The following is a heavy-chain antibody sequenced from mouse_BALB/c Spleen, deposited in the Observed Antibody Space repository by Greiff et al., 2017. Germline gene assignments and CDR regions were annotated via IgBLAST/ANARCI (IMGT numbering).Heavy chain of an antibody. CDR2: IWAGGST. D-gene: IGHD1-1*01. CDR3: ARGTRGSSPHYYAMDY. Sequence: QVQLQQSGPGLVAPSQSLSITCTVSGFSLTSYGVHWVRQPPGKGLEWLGVIWAGGSTNYNSALMSRLSISKDNSKSQVFLKMNSLQTDDTAMYYCARGTRGSSPHYYAMDYWGQGTSVTVSS. J-gene: IGHJ4*01. CDR1: GFSLTSYG. V-gene: IGHV2-9*02.